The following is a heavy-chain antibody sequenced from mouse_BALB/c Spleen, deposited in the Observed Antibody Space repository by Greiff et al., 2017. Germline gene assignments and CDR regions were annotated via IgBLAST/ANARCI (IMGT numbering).Heavy chain of an antibody. D-gene: IGHD1-1*01. Sequence: EVQLVESGGGLVKPGGSLKLSCAASGFTFSSYAMSWVRQTPEKRLEWVASISSGGSTYYPDSVKGRFTISRDNARNILYLQMSSLRSEDTAMYYCARGDYYYYFDYWGQGTTLTVSS. V-gene: IGHV5-6-5*01. CDR2: ISSGGST. J-gene: IGHJ2*01. CDR1: GFTFSSYA. CDR3: ARGDYYYYFDY.